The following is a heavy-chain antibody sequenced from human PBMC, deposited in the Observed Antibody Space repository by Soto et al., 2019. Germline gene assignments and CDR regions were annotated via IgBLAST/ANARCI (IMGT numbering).Heavy chain of an antibody. V-gene: IGHV3-23*01. J-gene: IGHJ6*02. CDR3: VKGYWKGDV. Sequence: EVLLLESGGGLVQPGGSLRLSCAASGFIFSTYAMNWVRQAPGNGLEWVSAISGSGGSIHYADSVKGRFTISRDNSKNTLYLQMNSLRDEDTAVYHCVKGYWKGDVWGQGTTVTVSS. CDR2: ISGSGGSI. D-gene: IGHD1-1*01. CDR1: GFIFSTYA.